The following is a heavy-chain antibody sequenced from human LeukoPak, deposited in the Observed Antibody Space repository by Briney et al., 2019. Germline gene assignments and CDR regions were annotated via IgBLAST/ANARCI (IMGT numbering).Heavy chain of an antibody. CDR2: IHHSGNT. CDR3: ARGLVRCSGGSCPAYHY. Sequence: SETLSLTCTVSGYSISSGYYWGWIRQPPGTGLEWIGTIHHSGNTYYNPSLKSRVTISVDTSKNQFSLKLSSVTAADTAVYYCARGLVRCSGGSCPAYHYWGQGTLVTVSS. J-gene: IGHJ4*02. D-gene: IGHD2-15*01. CDR1: GYSISSGYY. V-gene: IGHV4-38-2*02.